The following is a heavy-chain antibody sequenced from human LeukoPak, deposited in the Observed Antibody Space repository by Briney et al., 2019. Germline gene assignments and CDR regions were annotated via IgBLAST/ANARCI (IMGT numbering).Heavy chain of an antibody. J-gene: IGHJ4*02. CDR3: ATTRDYSLDS. V-gene: IGHV3-66*01. CDR1: GLIVSDSL. D-gene: IGHD2-15*01. CDR2: MYAGGST. Sequence: PGGSLRLSCAASGLIVSDSLMSWVRQAPGKGLEWVSIMYAGGSTYYADSVKGRFTISRDTSKNTLFIRLNSLRVEDTAVYYCATTRDYSLDSWGLGTLVTVSS.